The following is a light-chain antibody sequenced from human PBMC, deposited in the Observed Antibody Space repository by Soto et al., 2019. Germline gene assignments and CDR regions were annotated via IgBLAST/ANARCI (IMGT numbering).Light chain of an antibody. CDR1: QDISNY. CDR3: QQSDSLPIT. J-gene: IGKJ5*01. V-gene: IGKV1-33*01. Sequence: DIQLTQSPSSLSASVGARVTITCRASQDISNYLNWYQQRPGKAPKLLIYDASNLERGVPSRFSGTRSGTHFTFAITSLQPEDVATYYCQQSDSLPITFGQGTRLEIK. CDR2: DAS.